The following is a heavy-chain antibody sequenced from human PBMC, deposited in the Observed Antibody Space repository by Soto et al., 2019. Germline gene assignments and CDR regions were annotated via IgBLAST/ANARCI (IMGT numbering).Heavy chain of an antibody. Sequence: QVQLVESGGGVVQPGRSLRLSCAASGFTFSSYGMHWVRQAPGKGLEWVAVIWDDGSNKYYADSVKGRFTISRDNSKNTLYLQMNSLRAEDTAVYYCARDWDYSGPPYCYGMDVWGQGTTVTVSS. CDR2: IWDDGSNK. V-gene: IGHV3-33*01. CDR3: ARDWDYSGPPYCYGMDV. D-gene: IGHD4-4*01. CDR1: GFTFSSYG. J-gene: IGHJ6*02.